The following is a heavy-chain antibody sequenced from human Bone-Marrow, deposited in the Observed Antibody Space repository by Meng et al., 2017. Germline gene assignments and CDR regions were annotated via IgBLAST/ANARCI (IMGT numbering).Heavy chain of an antibody. CDR2: IYWNDDK. CDR3: ANRIKRLRREYLDY. V-gene: IGHV2-5*01. D-gene: IGHD4-17*01. Sequence: SCPTLVKSTQTLTLTCTFSGFSLSTSGVGVGWIRQPQGKALEWLALIYWNDDKRYSPSLNSRLTITKDTSKNQVDLTMTNMDPEDTATYYRANRIKRLRREYLDYWGQGTLVTVSS. J-gene: IGHJ4*02. CDR1: GFSLSTSGVG.